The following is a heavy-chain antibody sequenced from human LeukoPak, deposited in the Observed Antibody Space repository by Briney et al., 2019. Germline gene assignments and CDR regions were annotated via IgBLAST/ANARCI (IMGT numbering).Heavy chain of an antibody. CDR3: ARYYGGVRYYFDY. J-gene: IGHJ4*02. Sequence: SVKVSCKASGGTFSSYAISWVRQAPGQGLEWMGRIIPIFGTANYAQKFQGRVTITTDESTSTAYMELSSLRSDDTAVYYCARYYGGVRYYFDYWGQGTLVTVSS. CDR1: GGTFSSYA. V-gene: IGHV1-69*05. D-gene: IGHD4-23*01. CDR2: IIPIFGTA.